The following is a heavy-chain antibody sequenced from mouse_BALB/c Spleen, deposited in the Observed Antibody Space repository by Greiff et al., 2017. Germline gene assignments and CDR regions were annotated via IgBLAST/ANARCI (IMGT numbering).Heavy chain of an antibody. CDR2: INPGSGGT. CDR1: GYAFTNYL. V-gene: IGHV1-54*01. Sequence: LQESGAELVRPGTSVKVSCKASGYAFTNYLIEWVKQRPGQGLEWIGVINPGSGGTNYNEKFKGKATLTADKSSSTAYMQLSSLTSDDSAVYFCARWDGNYYYAMDYWGQGTSVTVSS. D-gene: IGHD2-1*01. CDR3: ARWDGNYYYAMDY. J-gene: IGHJ4*01.